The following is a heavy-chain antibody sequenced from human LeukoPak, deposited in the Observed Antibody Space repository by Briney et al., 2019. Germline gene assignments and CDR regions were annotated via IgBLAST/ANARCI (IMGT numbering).Heavy chain of an antibody. D-gene: IGHD3-3*01. V-gene: IGHV3-30*18. Sequence: GGSLRLSCAASEFNFRKYGMHWVRQAPGKGLEWVALISYDGSNKYYADSVKGRFTISRDNSKNTLFLQMNSLRTEDTAVYYCAKFYTGRFLEGFDYWGQGTLVTVSS. CDR3: AKFYTGRFLEGFDY. CDR1: EFNFRKYG. CDR2: ISYDGSNK. J-gene: IGHJ4*02.